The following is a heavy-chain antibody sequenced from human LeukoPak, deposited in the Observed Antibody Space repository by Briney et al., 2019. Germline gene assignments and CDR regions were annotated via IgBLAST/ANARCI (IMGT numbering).Heavy chain of an antibody. CDR1: GFSFSGYA. Sequence: PRGSLRLSCAASGFSFSGYAMSWVRQAPGKGLEWVSTISGSGATKYYAESVKGRFIISRDNSKNTLYLQVNSLRAEDTAVYYCAKSLRGYSASRFGCWGQGIPVTVSS. J-gene: IGHJ4*02. D-gene: IGHD4-11*01. CDR3: AKSLRGYSASRFGC. V-gene: IGHV3-23*01. CDR2: ISGSGATK.